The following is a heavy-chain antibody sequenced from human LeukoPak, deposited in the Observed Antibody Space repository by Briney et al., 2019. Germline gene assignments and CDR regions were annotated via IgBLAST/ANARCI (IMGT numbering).Heavy chain of an antibody. CDR3: AKDLRGGYNFDY. CDR2: ISSSSNMI. V-gene: IGHV3-48*04. D-gene: IGHD5-24*01. CDR1: GFTFTTYS. J-gene: IGHJ4*02. Sequence: QTGGSLRLSCAASGFTFTTYSMNWVRQAPGKGLEWVSYISSSSNMIYYADSVKGRFTISRDNARNSLYLQMNSLRAEDTAVYYCAKDLRGGYNFDYWGQGTLVTVSS.